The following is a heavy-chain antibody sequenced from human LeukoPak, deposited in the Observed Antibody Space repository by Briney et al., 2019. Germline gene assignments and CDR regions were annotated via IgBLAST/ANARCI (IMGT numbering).Heavy chain of an antibody. Sequence: SETLSLTCTVSGGSISSINYYWGWIRQPPGKGLEWIGSIYYSGSTYYNPSLRGRVTTSVDTSKNQLSLKLSSVTAADTAVYYCATVSSIAAVQNWFDPWGQGTLVTVSS. D-gene: IGHD6-13*01. CDR1: GGSISSINYY. CDR2: IYYSGST. J-gene: IGHJ5*02. V-gene: IGHV4-39*07. CDR3: ATVSSIAAVQNWFDP.